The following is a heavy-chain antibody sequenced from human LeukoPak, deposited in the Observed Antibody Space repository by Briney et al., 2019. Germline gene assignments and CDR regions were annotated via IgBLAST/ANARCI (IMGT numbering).Heavy chain of an antibody. CDR1: GYTFIDYY. CDR2: INPKSGGT. J-gene: IGHJ4*02. CDR3: VRSSYGLNPDY. D-gene: IGHD5-18*01. V-gene: IGHV1-2*06. Sequence: ASVKVSCKASGYTFIDYYMQWVRQAPGQGLEWMGRINPKSGGTNYAQKFQGRVTMTWDTSTSTVYMELSSLRSEDTAVYYCVRSSYGLNPDYWGQGTLVTVSS.